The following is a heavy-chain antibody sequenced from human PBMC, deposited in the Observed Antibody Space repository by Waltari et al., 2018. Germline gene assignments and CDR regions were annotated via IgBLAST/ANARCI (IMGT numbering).Heavy chain of an antibody. CDR1: GYTFISYD. CDR2: INPNTGAA. J-gene: IGHJ3*01. Sequence: QVPLVQSGAEVKTPAASVTVSCKASGYTFISYDINWVRQAPGQGLEWMGWINPNTGAARFAQNFQDRVTMTRSTSETTAYMEISDLTSHDTAVYYCARGDNWNDRLDFWGQGTKVTVSS. D-gene: IGHD1-1*01. V-gene: IGHV1-8*01. CDR3: ARGDNWNDRLDF.